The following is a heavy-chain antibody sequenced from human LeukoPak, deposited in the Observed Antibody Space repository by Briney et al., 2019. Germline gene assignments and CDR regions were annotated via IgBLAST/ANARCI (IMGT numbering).Heavy chain of an antibody. CDR2: ISESGGET. V-gene: IGHV3-23*01. J-gene: IGHJ4*02. CDR3: AKGIDSTGYYPFDY. D-gene: IGHD3-22*01. CDR1: GFIFSNAW. Sequence: GGSLRLSCAASGFIFSNAWMSWVRQAPGKGLEWISAISESGGETYHADSVKGRFTISRDTSKSTLYLQLNSLRAEDTAIYYCAKGIDSTGYYPFDYWGQGTLVTVSS.